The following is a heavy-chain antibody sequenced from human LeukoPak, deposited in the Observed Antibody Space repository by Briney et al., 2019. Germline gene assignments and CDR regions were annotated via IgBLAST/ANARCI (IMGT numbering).Heavy chain of an antibody. D-gene: IGHD5-12*01. Sequence: GGSLRLSCAASGFTFSTYEMTWVRQSPGKGLEWVSYISSSGSTIYYADSVKGRFTISRDNAKKSLYLQMNSLRAEDTAVYYCERQGVGYDEPIDYWGQGTLVTVSS. V-gene: IGHV3-48*03. CDR2: ISSSGSTI. CDR3: ERQGVGYDEPIDY. J-gene: IGHJ4*02. CDR1: GFTFSTYE.